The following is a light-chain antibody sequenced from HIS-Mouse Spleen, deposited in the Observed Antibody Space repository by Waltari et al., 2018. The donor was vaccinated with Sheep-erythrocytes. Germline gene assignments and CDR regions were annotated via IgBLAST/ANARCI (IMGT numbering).Light chain of an antibody. CDR3: CSYAGSSTWV. V-gene: IGLV2-23*01. J-gene: IGLJ3*02. Sequence: QSALTQPPSVSGSPGQSITIPCTGTSRDVGCYYLFSRYQQTPRKAPQLIIYAGSSRPSGFSNRFSGSKSGNTASLTISGLQAEDEADYYCCSYAGSSTWVFGGGTKLTVL. CDR1: SRDVGCYYL. CDR2: AGS.